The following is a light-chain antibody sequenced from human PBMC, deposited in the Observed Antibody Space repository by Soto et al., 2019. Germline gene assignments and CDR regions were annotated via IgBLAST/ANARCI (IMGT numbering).Light chain of an antibody. CDR1: QSVSSN. V-gene: IGKV3-15*01. CDR2: GAS. J-gene: IGKJ4*01. Sequence: EIVMTQSPATLSGSPGERATLSCRASQSVSSNLAWYQHKPGQAPRLLIYGASTRATGIPARFSGSESGTEFTLTISSLQSEDVAVYHCQQYNNWPLTFGGGTKVEIK. CDR3: QQYNNWPLT.